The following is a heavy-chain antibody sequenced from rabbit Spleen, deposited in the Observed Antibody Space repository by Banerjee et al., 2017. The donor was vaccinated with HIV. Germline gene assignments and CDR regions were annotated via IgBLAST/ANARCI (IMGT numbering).Heavy chain of an antibody. J-gene: IGHJ4*01. CDR3: ARNFDL. Sequence: QEQLVESGGDLVKHGASLKLTCTASGVSFTSNYYMCWVRQAPGKGLEWIGTIYAGSTGTIDFASWAKGRFTISKTSSTTVTLQMTSLTAADTATYFCARNFDLWGPGDPGHRL. CDR2: IYAGSTGTI. CDR1: GVSFTSNYY. V-gene: IGHV1S45*01.